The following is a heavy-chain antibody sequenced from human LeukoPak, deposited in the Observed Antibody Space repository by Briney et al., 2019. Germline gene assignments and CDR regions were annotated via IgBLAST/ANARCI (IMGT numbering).Heavy chain of an antibody. CDR3: ARENYYGIYYMDV. V-gene: IGHV4-4*07. CDR1: GGSISSYY. CDR2: IYISGST. D-gene: IGHD3-10*01. Sequence: SETLSLTCTVPGGSISSYYWSWIRQPAGKGLEWIGRIYISGSTNYNPSLKSRVTMSVDTSKNQFSLKLSSVTAVDTAVYYCARENYYGIYYMDVWGKGTTVTVSS. J-gene: IGHJ6*03.